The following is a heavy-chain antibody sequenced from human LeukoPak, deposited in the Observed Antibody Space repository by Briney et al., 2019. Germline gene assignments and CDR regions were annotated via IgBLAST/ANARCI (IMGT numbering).Heavy chain of an antibody. D-gene: IGHD4-17*01. CDR3: ARYDYGDSGDAFDI. J-gene: IGHJ3*02. V-gene: IGHV1-69*02. CDR2: IIPILGIA. CDR1: GGTFSSYT. Sequence: SVKVSCKASGGTFSSYTISWVRQAPGQGLEWMGRIIPILGIAHYAQKFQGRVTITADKSTSTAYMELSSLRSEDTAVYYCARYDYGDSGDAFDIWGQGTMVTVSS.